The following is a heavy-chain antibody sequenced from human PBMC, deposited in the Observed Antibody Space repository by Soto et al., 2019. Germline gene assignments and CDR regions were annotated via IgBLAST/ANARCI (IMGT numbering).Heavy chain of an antibody. CDR1: GYTFTSYG. Sequence: ASVKVSCKASGYTFTSYGISWVRQAPGQGLEWMGWISAYNGNTNYAQKLQGRVTMTTDTSTSTAYMELRSLRSDDTAVYYCARGEAAAKIKPSYYYYYGMDVWGQGTTVTVSS. D-gene: IGHD6-13*01. V-gene: IGHV1-18*01. CDR2: ISAYNGNT. J-gene: IGHJ6*02. CDR3: ARGEAAAKIKPSYYYYYGMDV.